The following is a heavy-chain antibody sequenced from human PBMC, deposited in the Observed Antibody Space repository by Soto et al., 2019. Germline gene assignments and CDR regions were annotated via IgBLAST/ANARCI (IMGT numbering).Heavy chain of an antibody. CDR2: IYYSGST. CDR3: ARRLRFLEWLLWFDP. Sequence: QLQRQESGPGLVNPSETLSLTSTFPVASITISSNSGGWIRQPPGKGLEWIGSIYYSGSTYYNPSLKSRVTISVDTSKNQFSLKLSSVTAADTAVYYCARRLRFLEWLLWFDPWGQGTLVTVSS. V-gene: IGHV4-39*01. CDR1: VASITISSNS. J-gene: IGHJ5*02. D-gene: IGHD3-3*01.